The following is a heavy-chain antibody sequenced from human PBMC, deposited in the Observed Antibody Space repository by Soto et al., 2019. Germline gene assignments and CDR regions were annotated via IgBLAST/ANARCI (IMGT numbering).Heavy chain of an antibody. V-gene: IGHV3-30*18. J-gene: IGHJ4*02. D-gene: IGHD2-8*01. CDR2: ISADGRDL. CDR3: AKARGGVLAPSYFDN. Sequence: QVQLVESGGGVVQPGGSLRLSCAASGFTFSHYVMHWVRQAPGEGPEWVAAISADGRDLFYAASVEGRFTISRDNSKNTLYLQMHSLRAEDTAVYYCAKARGGVLAPSYFDNWGQGTLVTVSS. CDR1: GFTFSHYV.